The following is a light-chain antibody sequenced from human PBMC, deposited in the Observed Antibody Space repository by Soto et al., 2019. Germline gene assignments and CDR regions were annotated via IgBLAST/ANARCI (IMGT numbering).Light chain of an antibody. CDR2: AAS. V-gene: IGKV1-39*01. CDR3: QQSYSAPRK. J-gene: IGKJ1*01. CDR1: QSINTF. Sequence: DIQMTQSPSSLSASVGDRVTITCRASQSINTFLNWYQQKPGKAPKLLIYAASNLQSGVPSRFSGGGSGTDFTVTISSLQPEDFATYYCQQSYSAPRKFGQGTKVEI.